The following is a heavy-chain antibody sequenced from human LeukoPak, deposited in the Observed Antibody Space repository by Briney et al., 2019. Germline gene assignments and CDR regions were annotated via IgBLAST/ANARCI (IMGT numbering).Heavy chain of an antibody. Sequence: GGTLRLSCAASGFAFSSFAMSWVRQAPGKGLEWVAGISGRSGSTYYADSVKGRFTISRDNFKNTMYLQMNGLRAEDTAVYYCAKEAIAVAGAGDFDYWGQGTLVTVSS. CDR1: GFAFSSFA. CDR3: AKEAIAVAGAGDFDY. V-gene: IGHV3-23*01. J-gene: IGHJ4*02. D-gene: IGHD6-19*01. CDR2: ISGRSGST.